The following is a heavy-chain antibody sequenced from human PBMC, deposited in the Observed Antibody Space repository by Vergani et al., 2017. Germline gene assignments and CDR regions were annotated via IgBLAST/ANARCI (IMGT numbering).Heavy chain of an antibody. V-gene: IGHV4-30-4*08. CDR1: GGSIGSGDYY. CDR2: IYYSGST. CDR3: ARGRGYSYGPLDY. D-gene: IGHD5-18*01. Sequence: QVQLQESGPGLVKPSQTLSLTCTVSGGSIGSGDYYWSWIRQPPGKGLGWIGYIYYSGSTYDNPSLKGRVTISVDTSKNQFSLKLSSVTAADTAGYYCARGRGYSYGPLDYWGQGTLVTVSS. J-gene: IGHJ4*02.